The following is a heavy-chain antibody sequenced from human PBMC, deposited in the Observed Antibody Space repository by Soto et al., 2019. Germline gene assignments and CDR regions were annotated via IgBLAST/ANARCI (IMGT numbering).Heavy chain of an antibody. J-gene: IGHJ4*02. CDR2: IYYSGST. D-gene: IGHD5-18*01. V-gene: IGHV4-31*03. Sequence: PSETLSLTCTVSGGSISSGGYYWSWIRQHPGKGLEWIGYIYYSGSTYYNPSLKSRVTISVDTSKNQFSLKLSSVTAADTAVYYCARLSAEDTAMYFDYWGQGTLVTVSS. CDR1: GGSISSGGYY. CDR3: ARLSAEDTAMYFDY.